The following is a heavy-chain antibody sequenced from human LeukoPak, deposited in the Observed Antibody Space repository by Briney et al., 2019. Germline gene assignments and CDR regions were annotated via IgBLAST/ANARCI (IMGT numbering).Heavy chain of an antibody. CDR3: AKRDSGYYYMDV. J-gene: IGHJ6*03. CDR1: GFTFSSYA. V-gene: IGHV3-23*01. CDR2: ISGSGGST. Sequence: PGGSLRLSCEASGFTFSSYAMSWVRQAPGEGLDWFSAISGSGGSTYYTDSVKGRFTISRDNSKNTLYLQMNSLRAEDTAVYYCAKRDSGYYYMDVWGKGTTVTVSS.